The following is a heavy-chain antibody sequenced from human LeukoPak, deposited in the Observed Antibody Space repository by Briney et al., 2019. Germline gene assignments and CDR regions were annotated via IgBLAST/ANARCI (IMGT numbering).Heavy chain of an antibody. CDR3: ARAYYDILTGYYIHYYYGMDV. CDR2: TYYRSRECK. J-gene: IGHJ6*02. Sequence: SQTLSLTCAISGDSVSSNRAAWNWIRQPPSSGLEWLGRTYYRSRECKDYAFTLKSRITINPDTSKNQFSLQLNSVTPEDTAVYYCARAYYDILTGYYIHYYYGMDVWGQGTTVTVSS. CDR1: GDSVSSNRAA. V-gene: IGHV6-1*01. D-gene: IGHD3-9*01.